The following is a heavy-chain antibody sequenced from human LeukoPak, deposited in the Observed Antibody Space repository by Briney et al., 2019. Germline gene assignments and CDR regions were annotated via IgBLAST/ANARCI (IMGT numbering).Heavy chain of an antibody. D-gene: IGHD4-23*01. CDR3: ARDLRWYFYGMDV. CDR2: IIPILGIA. J-gene: IGHJ6*02. V-gene: IGHV1-69*04. Sequence: SVEVSCKASGGTFSSYATSWVRQAPGQGLEWMGRIIPILGIANYAQKFQGRVTITADKSTSTAYMELSSLRSEDTAVYYCARDLRWYFYGMDVWGQGTTVTVSS. CDR1: GGTFSSYA.